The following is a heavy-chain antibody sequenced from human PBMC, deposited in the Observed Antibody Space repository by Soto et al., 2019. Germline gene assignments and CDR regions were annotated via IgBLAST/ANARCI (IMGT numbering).Heavy chain of an antibody. Sequence: QVQLQESGPGLVKPSQTLSLTCTVSGGSISSGGYYWSWIRQHPGKGLEWIGYIYHSGSTHYNPSLKSRVTISVVTSKKQFSLKLSSVTAADTAVYYCARTVSIIMVRGTARFDPWGQGTLVTVSS. V-gene: IGHV4-31*03. CDR3: ARTVSIIMVRGTARFDP. CDR2: IYHSGST. CDR1: GGSISSGGYY. J-gene: IGHJ5*02. D-gene: IGHD3-10*01.